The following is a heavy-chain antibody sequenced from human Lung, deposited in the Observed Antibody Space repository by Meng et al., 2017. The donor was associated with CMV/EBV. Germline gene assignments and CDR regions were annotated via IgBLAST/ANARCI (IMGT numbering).Heavy chain of an antibody. J-gene: IGHJ6*02. CDR3: ARGIKEWSYFYYHAMDV. Sequence: SCAASGFTFSSSAMHWVRQAPGKGLEWVAVVSYDGSHKYYADSVKGRFTISRDNSKNSLYLQMNSLRPEDTAVYYCARGIKEWSYFYYHAMDVWXQGYXVTVSS. CDR2: VSYDGSHK. V-gene: IGHV3-30*04. D-gene: IGHD3-3*01. CDR1: GFTFSSSA.